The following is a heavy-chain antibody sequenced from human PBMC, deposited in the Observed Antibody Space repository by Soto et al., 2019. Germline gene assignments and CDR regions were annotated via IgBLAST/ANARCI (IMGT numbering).Heavy chain of an antibody. D-gene: IGHD6-13*01. J-gene: IGHJ4*02. CDR2: TSGSAGST. Sequence: EVRLLESGGGLVQPGGSLRLSCAASGFTFSSYSMSWVRQAPGKGLEWVSATSGSAGSTYYAVPVKGRFTISRDTSKNTPNLQMNSLRAEDRAVYSCEIDQRGFSSTARRDYWGQGTQVSVSS. CDR1: GFTFSSYS. CDR3: EIDQRGFSSTARRDY. V-gene: IGHV3-23*01.